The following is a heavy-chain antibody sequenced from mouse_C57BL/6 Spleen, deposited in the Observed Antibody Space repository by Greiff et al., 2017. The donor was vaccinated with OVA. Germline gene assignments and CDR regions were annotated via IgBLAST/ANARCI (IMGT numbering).Heavy chain of an antibody. Sequence: EVKVVESGGGLVKPGGSLKLSCAASGFTFSSYAMSWVRQTPEKRLEWVATISDGGSYTYYPDNVKGRFTISRDNAKNNRYLQMSHLKSEDTAMYYCAREYDYPWYFDVWGTGTTVTVSS. CDR2: ISDGGSYT. CDR3: AREYDYPWYFDV. J-gene: IGHJ1*03. CDR1: GFTFSSYA. V-gene: IGHV5-4*01. D-gene: IGHD2-4*01.